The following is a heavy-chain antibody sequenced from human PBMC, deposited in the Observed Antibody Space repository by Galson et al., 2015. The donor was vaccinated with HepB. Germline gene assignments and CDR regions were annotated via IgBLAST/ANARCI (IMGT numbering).Heavy chain of an antibody. CDR1: GHTFTSYG. CDR3: AGGSLTGDLSDFDL. D-gene: IGHD7-27*01. Sequence: SVKVSCKASGHTFTSYGISWVRQAPGQGLEWMGWISAYNGNTNYAQKLQGRVTMTTDTSTSTAYMELRSLRSDDTAVYYCAGGSLTGDLSDFDLWGRGTLVTVSS. J-gene: IGHJ2*01. CDR2: ISAYNGNT. V-gene: IGHV1-18*04.